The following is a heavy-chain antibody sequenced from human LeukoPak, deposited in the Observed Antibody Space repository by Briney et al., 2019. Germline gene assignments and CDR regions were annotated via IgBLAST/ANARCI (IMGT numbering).Heavy chain of an antibody. CDR1: GGTFSSYA. J-gene: IGHJ1*01. V-gene: IGHV1-69*13. CDR3: ARVGSIVGATLHEYFQH. Sequence: ASVKVSCKASGGTFSSYAISWVRQAPGQGLEWMGGIIPIFGTVNYAQKFQGRVTITADESTSTAYMELSSLRSEDTAVYYCARVGSIVGATLHEYFQHWGQGTLVAVSS. D-gene: IGHD1-26*01. CDR2: IIPIFGTV.